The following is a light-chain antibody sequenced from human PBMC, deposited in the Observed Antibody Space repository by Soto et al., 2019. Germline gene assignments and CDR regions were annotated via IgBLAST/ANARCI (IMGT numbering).Light chain of an antibody. V-gene: IGLV2-14*03. CDR2: EVT. J-gene: IGLJ3*02. CDR1: SSDVGGYDY. Sequence: QSALTQPASVSGSPGQSVTISCTGTSSDVGGYDYVSWYQQHPGKVPKLIIYEVTNRPSGVSNRFSGSKSGNTASLTISGLQAEDEADYYCSSYRRGSTLEFGGRTKLTVL. CDR3: SSYRRGSTLE.